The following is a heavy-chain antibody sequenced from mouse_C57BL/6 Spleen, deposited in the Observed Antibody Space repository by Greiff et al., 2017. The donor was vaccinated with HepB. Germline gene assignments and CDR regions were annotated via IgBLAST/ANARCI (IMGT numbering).Heavy chain of an antibody. Sequence: EVQRVESGGGLVKPGGSLKLSCAASGFTFSSYAMSWVRQTPEKRLEWVATISDGGSYTYYPDNVKGRFTISRDNAKNNLYLQMSHLKSEDTAMYYCARIYYGNYWYFDVWGTGTTVTVSS. J-gene: IGHJ1*03. CDR3: ARIYYGNYWYFDV. CDR1: GFTFSSYA. V-gene: IGHV5-4*01. CDR2: ISDGGSYT. D-gene: IGHD2-1*01.